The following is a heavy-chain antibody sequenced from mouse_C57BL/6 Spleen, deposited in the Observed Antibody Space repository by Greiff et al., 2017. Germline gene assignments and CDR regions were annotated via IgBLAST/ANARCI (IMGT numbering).Heavy chain of an antibody. V-gene: IGHV5-16*01. CDR2: INYDGSST. J-gene: IGHJ1*03. CDR3: ARDRTYYYGSSYGYFDV. CDR1: GFTFSDYY. D-gene: IGHD1-1*01. Sequence: EVQLVESEGGLVQPGSSMKLSCTASGFTFSDYYMAWVRQVPEKGLEWVANINYDGSSTYYLDSLKSRFIISRDNAKNILYLQMSSLKSEDTATYYCARDRTYYYGSSYGYFDVWGTGTTVTVSS.